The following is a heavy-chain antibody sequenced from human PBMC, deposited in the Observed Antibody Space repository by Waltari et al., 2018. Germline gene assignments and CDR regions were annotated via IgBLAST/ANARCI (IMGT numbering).Heavy chain of an antibody. CDR2: IIPICGTA. Sequence: QVQLVQSGAEVKKPGSSVKVSCKASGGTFSSYAISWVRQAPGQGLEWMGRIIPICGTANYAQKFQGRVTITADKSTSTAYMELSSLRSEDTAVYYCARDQVAARASGQVTQDDYWGQGTLVTVSS. J-gene: IGHJ4*02. V-gene: IGHV1-69*08. CDR1: GGTFSSYA. CDR3: ARDQVAARASGQVTQDDY. D-gene: IGHD6-6*01.